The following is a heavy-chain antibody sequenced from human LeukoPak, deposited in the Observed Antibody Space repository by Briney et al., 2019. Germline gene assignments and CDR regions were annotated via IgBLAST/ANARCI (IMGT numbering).Heavy chain of an antibody. Sequence: ASVKVSCKASGYTFTCYYMHWVRQAPGQGLDWMGWINPNSGGTNYAQKFQGRVTMTMDTSISTAYMELRRLSSDDTAVYYCARGGRRWLYYYYGMDVWGQGTTVTVSS. CDR3: ARGGRRWLYYYYGMDV. CDR2: INPNSGGT. CDR1: GYTFTCYY. D-gene: IGHD5-12*01. V-gene: IGHV1-2*02. J-gene: IGHJ6*02.